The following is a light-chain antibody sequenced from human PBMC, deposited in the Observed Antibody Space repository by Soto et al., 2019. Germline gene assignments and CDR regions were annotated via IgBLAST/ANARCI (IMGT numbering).Light chain of an antibody. V-gene: IGLV1-44*01. CDR2: SIN. CDR3: AVWDDSLNRVV. J-gene: IGLJ2*01. Sequence: QSVLTQTPSASGTPGQSVTISCSGSSSNIGRNTVNWYQQLPGTAPRLLIYSINHRPSGVPDRFSGSKSGASASLAISGLQSEDEADYYCAVWDDSLNRVVFGGGTKLTVL. CDR1: SSNIGRNT.